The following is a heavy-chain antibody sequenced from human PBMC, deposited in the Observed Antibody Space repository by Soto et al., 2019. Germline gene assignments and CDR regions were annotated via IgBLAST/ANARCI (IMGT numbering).Heavy chain of an antibody. Sequence: QVQLVQSGAEVKGPGTSVTLSCQTSGYTFAHYYIHWVRQDPGQGLEYMGIIDPRTGTSGTSTSPQSVQGSLSITSDASTSTVYMELSNLRSDDTATYYCARLSRITFIVDWGQGTLVTVSS. CDR2: IDPRTGTSGTS. CDR3: ARLSRITFIVD. V-gene: IGHV1-46*04. CDR1: GYTFAHYY. J-gene: IGHJ4*02. D-gene: IGHD3-16*02.